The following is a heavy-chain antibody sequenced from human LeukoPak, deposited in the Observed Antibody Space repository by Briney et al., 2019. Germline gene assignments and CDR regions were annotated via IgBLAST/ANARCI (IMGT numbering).Heavy chain of an antibody. D-gene: IGHD6-13*01. V-gene: IGHV3-15*01. J-gene: IGHJ4*02. Sequence: SWIRQPPGKGLEWVGRIKSKTDGGTTDYAAPVKGRFTISRDDSKNTLYLQMNSLKTEDTAVYYCCWQQLGGGLNWGQGTLVTVSS. CDR3: CWQQLGGGLN. CDR2: IKSKTDGGTT.